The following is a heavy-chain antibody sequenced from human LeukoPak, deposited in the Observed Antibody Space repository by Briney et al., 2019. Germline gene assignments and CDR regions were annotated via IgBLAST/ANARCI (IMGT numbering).Heavy chain of an antibody. Sequence: SETLSLTCAVYGGSFSGYYWSWIRQPPGKGLEWIGEINHSGSTNYNPSLKSRVTISVDTSKNQFSLKLSSVTAADTAVYYCARAAIAVAGIGFDYWGQGTLVTVSS. D-gene: IGHD6-19*01. J-gene: IGHJ4*02. CDR1: GGSFSGYY. CDR3: ARAAIAVAGIGFDY. CDR2: INHSGST. V-gene: IGHV4-34*01.